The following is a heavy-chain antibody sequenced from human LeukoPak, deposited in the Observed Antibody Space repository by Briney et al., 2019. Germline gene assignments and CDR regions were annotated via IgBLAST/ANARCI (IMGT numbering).Heavy chain of an antibody. J-gene: IGHJ4*02. CDR3: ARPANVDTAMVRY. CDR2: IYPGDSDT. Sequence: GESLKISCKGSGYRFTSYWIGWVRQMPGKGLEWMGIIYPGDSDTRYSPSFQGQVTISADKSISTAYLQWSSLKASDTAMYYCARPANVDTAMVRYWGQGTLVTVSS. V-gene: IGHV5-51*01. CDR1: GYRFTSYW. D-gene: IGHD5-18*01.